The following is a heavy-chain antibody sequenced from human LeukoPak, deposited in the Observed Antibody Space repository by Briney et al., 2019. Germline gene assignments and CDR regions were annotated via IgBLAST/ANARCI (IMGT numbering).Heavy chain of an antibody. CDR2: IYPGDSDT. V-gene: IGHV5-51*01. CDR1: GYSFTNYW. J-gene: IGHJ4*02. Sequence: GESLKISCKSSGYSFTNYWIGWGRQMPGKGLEWMGTIYPGDSDTRYRPSFQGQVTISADKSISTAYLQWSSLKASDTAMYYCARLGVEAYDSSGYYYFDYWGQGALVTVSS. D-gene: IGHD3-22*01. CDR3: ARLGVEAYDSSGYYYFDY.